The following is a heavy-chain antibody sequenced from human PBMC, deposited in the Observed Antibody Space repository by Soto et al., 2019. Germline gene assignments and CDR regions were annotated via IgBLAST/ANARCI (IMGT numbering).Heavy chain of an antibody. CDR3: AKDLSPNMGCLDV. Sequence: GGSLRLSCAASGFTFSSYAMSWVRQAPGKGLEWVSSITGSGGTTFYADSVKGRLTISRDNSKNTLYVQMDILRAEDTAVYYCAKDLSPNMGCLDVWGPGTTVTVSS. CDR1: GFTFSSYA. D-gene: IGHD3-10*01. V-gene: IGHV3-23*01. CDR2: ITGSGGTT. J-gene: IGHJ6*02.